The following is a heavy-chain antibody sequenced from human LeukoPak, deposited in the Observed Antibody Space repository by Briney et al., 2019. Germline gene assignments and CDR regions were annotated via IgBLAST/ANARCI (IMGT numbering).Heavy chain of an antibody. Sequence: SVKVSCKASGGTSSSYAISWVRQAPGQGLEWMGGIIPIFGTANYAQKFQGRVTITADESTSTAYMELSSLRSEDTAVYYCARDRTAYYDSSGYYYYYGMDVWGQGTTVTVSS. D-gene: IGHD3-22*01. V-gene: IGHV1-69*13. CDR1: GGTSSSYA. CDR2: IIPIFGTA. CDR3: ARDRTAYYDSSGYYYYYGMDV. J-gene: IGHJ6*02.